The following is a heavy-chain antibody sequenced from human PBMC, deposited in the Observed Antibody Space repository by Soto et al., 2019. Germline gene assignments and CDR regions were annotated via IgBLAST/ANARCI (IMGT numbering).Heavy chain of an antibody. J-gene: IGHJ4*02. V-gene: IGHV3-7*01. CDR3: ARDGPIQQLGQSYQF. CDR2: INQGGTER. D-gene: IGHD4-4*01. Sequence: GSLRLSCAASGFPFTVFWMSWVRQVPGKGLEWVAMINQGGTERCYVDSVKGRFTISRDNAANLVYLQMDSLRGEDTAVYYCARDGPIQQLGQSYQFWGQGTLVTVSS. CDR1: GFPFTVFW.